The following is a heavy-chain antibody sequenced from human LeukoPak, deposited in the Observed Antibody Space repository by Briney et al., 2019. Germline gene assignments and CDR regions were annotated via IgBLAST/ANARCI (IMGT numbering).Heavy chain of an antibody. CDR2: ISSSGSTI. CDR1: GFTFSDYY. D-gene: IGHD2-21*02. Sequence: GGSLRLSCAASGFTFSDYYMSWIRQAPGKGLEWVSYISSSGSTIYYAGSVKGRFTISRDNAKNSLYLQMNSLRAEDTAVYYCARDSPDSSFDPWGQGTLVTVSS. V-gene: IGHV3-11*01. CDR3: ARDSPDSSFDP. J-gene: IGHJ5*02.